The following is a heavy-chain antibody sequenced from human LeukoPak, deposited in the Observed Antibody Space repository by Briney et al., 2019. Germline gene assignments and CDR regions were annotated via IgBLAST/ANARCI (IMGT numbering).Heavy chain of an antibody. J-gene: IGHJ6*03. CDR1: GGSIRPYS. D-gene: IGHD3-3*01. CDR2: IYYSGST. CDR3: ARVGPIGSGFYYYMDV. Sequence: SETLSLTCTVSGGSIRPYSWTWVRQPPGKGLEGVGYIYYSGSTNCNPSLKSRLTISLVTSKNQLSLKLNSVTAADTAVYYCARVGPIGSGFYYYMDVWGKGTTVTVSS. V-gene: IGHV4-59*01.